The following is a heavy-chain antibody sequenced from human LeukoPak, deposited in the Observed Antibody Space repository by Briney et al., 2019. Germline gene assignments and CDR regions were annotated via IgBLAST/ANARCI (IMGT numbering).Heavy chain of an antibody. CDR2: VDPEDGET. D-gene: IGHD5-12*01. J-gene: IGHJ3*02. Sequence: ASVKVSCKVSGYTFTDYYMHWVQQAPGKGLEWMGLVDPEDGETIYAEKFQGRVTITADTSTDTAYMELSSLRSEDTAVYYCARAPITPDAFDIWGQGTMVTVSS. CDR3: ARAPITPDAFDI. V-gene: IGHV1-69-2*01. CDR1: GYTFTDYY.